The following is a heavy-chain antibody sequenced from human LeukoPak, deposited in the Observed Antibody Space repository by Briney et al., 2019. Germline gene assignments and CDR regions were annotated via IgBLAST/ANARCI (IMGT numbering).Heavy chain of an antibody. D-gene: IGHD3-10*01. CDR3: ATGEDFGELLPLDY. V-gene: IGHV1-18*01. J-gene: IGHJ4*02. Sequence: GASVKVSCKASGYTFTSYDISWVRQAPGQGLEWMGWISAYNGNTNYAQKLQGRVTMTTDTSTSTAYMELRSLRSDDTAVYYCATGEDFGELLPLDYWGQGTLVTVSS. CDR1: GYTFTSYD. CDR2: ISAYNGNT.